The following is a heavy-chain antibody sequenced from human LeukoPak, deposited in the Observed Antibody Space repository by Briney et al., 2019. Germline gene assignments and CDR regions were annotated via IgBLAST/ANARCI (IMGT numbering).Heavy chain of an antibody. D-gene: IGHD6-6*01. J-gene: IGHJ6*03. V-gene: IGHV1-2*02. CDR1: GYTFTSYG. Sequence: GASVTVSCKASGYTFTSYGISWVRQAPGQGLEWMGWINPNSGGTNYAQKFQGRVTMTRDTSISTAYMELSRLRSDDTAVYYCARDRWIAARPHSYYYMDVWGKGTTVTVSS. CDR2: INPNSGGT. CDR3: ARDRWIAARPHSYYYMDV.